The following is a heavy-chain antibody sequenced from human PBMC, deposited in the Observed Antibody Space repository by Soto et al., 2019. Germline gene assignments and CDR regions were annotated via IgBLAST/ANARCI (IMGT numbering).Heavy chain of an antibody. V-gene: IGHV3-9*01. J-gene: IGHJ5*02. CDR2: ISWNSGSI. CDR3: AKDSSDDIVVVPAATYTDDHWFDP. Sequence: PGGSLRLSCAASGFTFDDYAMHWVRQAPGKGLEWVSGISWNSGSIGYADSVKGRFTISRDNAKNSLYLQMNSLRAEDTALYYCAKDSSDDIVVVPAATYTDDHWFDPWGQGTLVTVSS. CDR1: GFTFDDYA. D-gene: IGHD2-2*01.